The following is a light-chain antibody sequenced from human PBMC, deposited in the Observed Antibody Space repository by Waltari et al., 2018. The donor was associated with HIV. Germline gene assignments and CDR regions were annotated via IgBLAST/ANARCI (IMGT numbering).Light chain of an antibody. V-gene: IGKV3-20*01. J-gene: IGKJ3*01. Sequence: ENVLTQSPGILSVSPGERLTLSCRASQSVLSNYLAWYQQKPGQAPRLLIFGASSRATGIPDRFIGSGSGTDFTLTISRLEPEDFAVYYCQQYGGSPGFTFGPGTKVDIK. CDR1: QSVLSNY. CDR3: QQYGGSPGFT. CDR2: GAS.